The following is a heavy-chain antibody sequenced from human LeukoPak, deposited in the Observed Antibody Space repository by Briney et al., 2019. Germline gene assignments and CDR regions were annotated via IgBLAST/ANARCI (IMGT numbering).Heavy chain of an antibody. CDR2: IYHSGST. Sequence: SETLSLTCAVSGYSISSGYYWGWIRQPPGKGLEWIGSIYHSGSTYYNPSLKSRVTISVDTSKNQFSLKLSSVTAADTAVYYCARLWRGSTSCRDWGQGTLVTVSS. CDR3: ARLWRGSTSCRD. D-gene: IGHD2-2*01. CDR1: GYSISSGYY. J-gene: IGHJ4*02. V-gene: IGHV4-38-2*01.